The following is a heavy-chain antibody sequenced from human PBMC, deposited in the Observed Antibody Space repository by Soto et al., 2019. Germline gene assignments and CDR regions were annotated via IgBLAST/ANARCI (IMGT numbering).Heavy chain of an antibody. Sequence: PGGSLRLSCAAFGFTFNTFALSWVRQSPGKGLAWVSSISGSGATAYYTDSVKGRFTISSDNSKNTLYLQMNSLRVEDTATYYCAGALENPYFYYGLNVWGQGTTVTVSS. CDR3: AGALENPYFYYGLNV. V-gene: IGHV3-23*01. J-gene: IGHJ6*02. D-gene: IGHD1-1*01. CDR1: GFTFNTFA. CDR2: ISGSGATA.